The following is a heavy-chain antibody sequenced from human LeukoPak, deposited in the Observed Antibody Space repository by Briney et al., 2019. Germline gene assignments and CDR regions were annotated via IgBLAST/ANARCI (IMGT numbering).Heavy chain of an antibody. CDR1: GFTLSNYW. D-gene: IGHD1-26*01. CDR2: IKQDGSET. Sequence: PGGSLRLSCAASGFTLSNYWMSWVRQAPGKGLEWVANIKQDGSETYYVDSVRDRFTFSRDNAENSVYLHMNSLRAEDTAVYYCVRQMVGASFDYWGQGTLVTVSS. J-gene: IGHJ4*02. CDR3: VRQMVGASFDY. V-gene: IGHV3-7*01.